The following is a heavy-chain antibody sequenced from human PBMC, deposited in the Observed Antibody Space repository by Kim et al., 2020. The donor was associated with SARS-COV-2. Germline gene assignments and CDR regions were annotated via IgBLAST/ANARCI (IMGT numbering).Heavy chain of an antibody. J-gene: IGHJ4*02. CDR1: GFTFSTYW. CDR2: INSDGSAT. V-gene: IGHV3-74*01. D-gene: IGHD6-19*01. CDR3: AKSAAGFDY. Sequence: GGSLRLSCAASGFTFSTYWMHWVRQAPGKGLVWVSRINSDGSATHYADSVKGRFTISRDNAKNSLYLQMNSLRAEDTAVYYCAKSAAGFDYWGQGTLVS.